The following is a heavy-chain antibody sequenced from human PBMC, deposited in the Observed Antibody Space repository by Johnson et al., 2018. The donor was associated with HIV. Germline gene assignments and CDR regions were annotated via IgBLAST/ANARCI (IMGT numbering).Heavy chain of an antibody. CDR1: GFTFSSYG. D-gene: IGHD2-15*01. Sequence: QEQLVESGGGVVQPGGSLRLSCAASGFTFSSYGMHWVRQAPGKGLEWVAFIRYDGSNKYYADSVKGRFTISRDNSKNTLYLQMNSLRAEDTAVYYCASGRVGGNDAFDIWGQGTMVTVSS. V-gene: IGHV3-30*02. CDR3: ASGRVGGNDAFDI. J-gene: IGHJ3*02. CDR2: IRYDGSNK.